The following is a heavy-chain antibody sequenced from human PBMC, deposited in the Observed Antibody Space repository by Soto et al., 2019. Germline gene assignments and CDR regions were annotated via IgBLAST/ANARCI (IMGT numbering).Heavy chain of an antibody. V-gene: IGHV3-9*01. CDR2: INWKSDI. D-gene: IGHD3-16*01. CDR1: GFTFDDNA. CDR3: AISQDRGGRTTFIY. J-gene: IGHJ4*02. Sequence: LRLSCAVSGFTFDDNAMHWVRQAPEKGLEWVSGINWKSDIGYADSVKGRFTISRDNAGNSLYLQMNSLRAEDTALYYCAISQDRGGRTTFIYWGQGTQV.